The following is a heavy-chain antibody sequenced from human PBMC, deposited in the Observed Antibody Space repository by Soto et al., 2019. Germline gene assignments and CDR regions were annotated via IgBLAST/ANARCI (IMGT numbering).Heavy chain of an antibody. CDR2: INAGSGNT. D-gene: IGHD3-3*02. J-gene: IGHJ3*02. V-gene: IGHV1-3*01. CDR3: ARDTETLGPRANDALDI. CDR1: GYTFSTYT. Sequence: QAQLVQSGAEMKKPGASVKVSCKAAGYTFSTYTMNWVRQAPGQRLEWMGGINAGSGNTKYSHNFQGIFSITRDTSASTVYMELTGLKSEDTAMYYCARDTETLGPRANDALDIWGQGTMVTVSS.